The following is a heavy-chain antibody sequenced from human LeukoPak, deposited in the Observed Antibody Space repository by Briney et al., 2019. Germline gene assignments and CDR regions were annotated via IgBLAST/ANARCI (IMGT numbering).Heavy chain of an antibody. Sequence: KPSETLSLTCTVSGGSISSGSYSWGWIRQPPGKALEWIGSIYYSGSPYYNPSLKSRVTISVDTSKNQFSLKLSSVTAADTAVYYCARVPVNIWENWFDPWGQGTLVTVSS. CDR3: ARVPVNIWENWFDP. CDR1: GGSISSGSYS. CDR2: IYYSGSP. V-gene: IGHV4-39*07. D-gene: IGHD1-26*01. J-gene: IGHJ5*02.